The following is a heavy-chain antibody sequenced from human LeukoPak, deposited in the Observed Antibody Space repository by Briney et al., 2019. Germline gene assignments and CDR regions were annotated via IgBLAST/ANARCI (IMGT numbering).Heavy chain of an antibody. D-gene: IGHD3-10*01. CDR2: IYYSGST. J-gene: IGHJ4*02. CDR3: ARHFIVGGPAVFDY. CDR1: GGSFSGYY. V-gene: IGHV4-34*01. Sequence: SETLSLTCAVYGGSFSGYYWSWIRQPPGKGLEWIGSIYYSGSTYYNPSLKSRVTISVDTSKNQFSLKLSSVTAADTAVYYCARHFIVGGPAVFDYWGQGTLVTVSS.